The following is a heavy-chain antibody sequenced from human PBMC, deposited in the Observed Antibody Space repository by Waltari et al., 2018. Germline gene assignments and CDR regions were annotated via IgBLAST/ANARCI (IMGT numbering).Heavy chain of an antibody. J-gene: IGHJ4*02. V-gene: IGHV4-38-2*01. D-gene: IGHD6-13*01. CDR3: ARAPGVAAAAYLDY. CDR1: GYSIDRGYF. Sequence: QVQLQELGPGLVKPSETLSLTCDVSGYSIDRGYFWGWVRQPPGKGLEWIGTIFHAGFTYYTPSLKGRVSMSVDTSKNQFSLNLSSGPAADTAVYYCARAPGVAAAAYLDYWGQGILVTVSS. CDR2: IFHAGFT.